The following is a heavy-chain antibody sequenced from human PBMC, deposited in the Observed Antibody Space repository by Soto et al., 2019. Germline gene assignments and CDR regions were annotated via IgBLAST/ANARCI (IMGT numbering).Heavy chain of an antibody. D-gene: IGHD3-16*01. Sequence: ASVKVSCKASGYTFTDSHIHWVRQAPGQGLEWMGWINPDTGDRNYAQRFQGRLTLTRDTSITTAYMALTRLTSDDTAVYFCARAYDFVCDYWGQGTLVTVSS. CDR3: ARAYDFVCDY. CDR1: GYTFTDSH. CDR2: INPDTGDR. V-gene: IGHV1-2*02. J-gene: IGHJ4*02.